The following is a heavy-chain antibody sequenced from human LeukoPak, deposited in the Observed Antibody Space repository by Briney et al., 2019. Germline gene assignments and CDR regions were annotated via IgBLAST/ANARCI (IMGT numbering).Heavy chain of an antibody. CDR3: VLRGSSTVYHFDY. V-gene: IGHV3-23*01. CDR1: GFIFSRYA. Sequence: GGFLRLSCAPSGFIFSRYAMSWVRQAPGKGLEWVSAISGGGGSTYYADSVKGRFTISRDNSKNTLYLQMNSLRAEDTAVYYCVLRGSSTVYHFDYWGQGTLVTVSS. J-gene: IGHJ4*02. CDR2: ISGGGGST. D-gene: IGHD3-16*01.